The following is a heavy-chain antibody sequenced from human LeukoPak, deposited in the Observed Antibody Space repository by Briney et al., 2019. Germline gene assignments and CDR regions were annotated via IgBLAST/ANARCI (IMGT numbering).Heavy chain of an antibody. J-gene: IGHJ4*02. Sequence: GRSLRLSCAASGFTFSNYGMHWVRQAPGKGLEWVTVIWYDGSTKYFADSVKSRFTISRDNSKNTLYLQMNSLRGEDTAVYYCARERSGSYYTDYWGQGTLVTVSS. CDR1: GFTFSNYG. D-gene: IGHD1-26*01. CDR3: ARERSGSYYTDY. V-gene: IGHV3-33*01. CDR2: IWYDGSTK.